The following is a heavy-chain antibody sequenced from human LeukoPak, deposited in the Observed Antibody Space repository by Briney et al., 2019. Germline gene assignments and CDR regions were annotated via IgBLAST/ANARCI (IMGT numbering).Heavy chain of an antibody. V-gene: IGHV4-39*01. D-gene: IGHD3-3*01. Sequence: PSETLSLTCTVSGGSISSSSYYWGWVRQPPGKGLERIGSIYYSGSTYYNPSLKSRVTISVDTSKNQFSLKLSSVTAADTAVYYCARRSGNRGSLDYWGQGTLVTVSS. J-gene: IGHJ4*02. CDR3: ARRSGNRGSLDY. CDR2: IYYSGST. CDR1: GGSISSSSYY.